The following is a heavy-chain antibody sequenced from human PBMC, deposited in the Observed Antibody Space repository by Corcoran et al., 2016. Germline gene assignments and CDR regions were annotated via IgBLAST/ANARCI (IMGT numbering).Heavy chain of an antibody. J-gene: IGHJ4*02. CDR2: ITYDGSNK. Sequence: QVQLVESGGGVFQPGRSLRLSCAASGFIFSSSGMHWVRQAPGKRREWVAVITYDGSNKYYADSVKGRVTVSRDNSMHTLYLQMNSLRAEDTAVYYCAKEGEEDYWGQGALVTVSS. CDR3: AKEGEEDY. CDR1: GFIFSSSG. D-gene: IGHD3-16*01. V-gene: IGHV3-30*18.